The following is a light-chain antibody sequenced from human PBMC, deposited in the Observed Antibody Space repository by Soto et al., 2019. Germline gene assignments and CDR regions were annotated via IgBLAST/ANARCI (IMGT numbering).Light chain of an antibody. V-gene: IGLV1-40*01. CDR2: SNN. J-gene: IGLJ1*01. Sequence: QYVLTQPPSESGAPGQRVTISCTGSSSNIGAGYDVHWYQRLPGTAPKVLIYSNNNRPSGVPDRFSGSKSGTSASLAITGLQAEDEADYYCQSYDSSLSGSYVFGTGTKLTVL. CDR3: QSYDSSLSGSYV. CDR1: SSNIGAGYD.